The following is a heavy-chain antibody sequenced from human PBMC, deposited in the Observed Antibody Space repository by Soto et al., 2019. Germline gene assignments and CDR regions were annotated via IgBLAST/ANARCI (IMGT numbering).Heavy chain of an antibody. CDR3: TRAMFLEPRDAFDI. D-gene: IGHD3-3*01. V-gene: IGHV3-21*06. CDR1: GFTFSTYG. J-gene: IGHJ3*02. CDR2: ISSRSSYI. Sequence: GGSLRLSCAASGFTFSTYGMNWVRQAPGKGLEWVSSISSRSSYIYYADSVKGRFIISRDNAKNSLYLQMNSLRAEDTAVYYCTRAMFLEPRDAFDIWCQGTMVTVSS.